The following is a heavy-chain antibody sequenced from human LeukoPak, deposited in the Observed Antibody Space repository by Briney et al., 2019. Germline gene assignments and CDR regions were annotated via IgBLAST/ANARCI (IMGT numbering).Heavy chain of an antibody. D-gene: IGHD2-2*02. CDR1: GYTFTAYY. CDR3: ARGFRLSAIEDWFDH. Sequence: ASVKVSCKASGYTFTAYYVHWVRQALGQGLEWMGWITPNSGGTKYAQKFQGRGTMTRDTSINTAYMELSGLRSDDTAVYYCARGFRLSAIEDWFDHWGQGTLVTVSS. V-gene: IGHV1-2*02. J-gene: IGHJ5*02. CDR2: ITPNSGGT.